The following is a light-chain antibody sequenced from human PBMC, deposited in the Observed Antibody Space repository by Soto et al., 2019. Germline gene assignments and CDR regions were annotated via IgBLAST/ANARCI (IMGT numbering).Light chain of an antibody. V-gene: IGLV2-14*01. J-gene: IGLJ1*01. CDR2: DVS. CDR3: SSYTSSSTGYV. Sequence: QSALTQPASVSGSPGQSITISCTGTSSDVGGYNYVSWYQQHPGKAPKLMIYDVSNRPSGVSNRFSGSKSGNTASLTISGLQAEDEADYNCSSYTSSSTGYVFGTGTKVTVL. CDR1: SSDVGGYNY.